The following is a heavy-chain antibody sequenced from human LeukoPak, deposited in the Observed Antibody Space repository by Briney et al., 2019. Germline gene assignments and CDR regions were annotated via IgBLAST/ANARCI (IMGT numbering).Heavy chain of an antibody. Sequence: GGSLRLSCAASGFTFSSYSMNWVRQAPGKGLEWASSISSSSSYIYYADSVKGRFTISRDNAKNSLYLQMNSLRAEDTAVYYCARVQNDYGDYYFDYWGQGTLVTVSS. D-gene: IGHD4-17*01. CDR2: ISSSSSYI. CDR1: GFTFSSYS. CDR3: ARVQNDYGDYYFDY. V-gene: IGHV3-21*01. J-gene: IGHJ4*02.